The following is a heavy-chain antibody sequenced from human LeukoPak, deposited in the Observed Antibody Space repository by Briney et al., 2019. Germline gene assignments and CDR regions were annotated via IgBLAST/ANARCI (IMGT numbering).Heavy chain of an antibody. V-gene: IGHV1-69*13. CDR1: GGTFSSYA. D-gene: IGHD4-11*01. CDR2: IIPIFGTA. CDR3: ARTTVSRGWWFDP. J-gene: IGHJ5*02. Sequence: AASVKLSCKASGGTFSSYAISWVRQAPGQGLEWMGGIIPIFGTANYAQKFQGRVTITADESTSTAYMELSSLRSEDTAVYYCARTTVSRGWWFDPWGQGTLVTVSS.